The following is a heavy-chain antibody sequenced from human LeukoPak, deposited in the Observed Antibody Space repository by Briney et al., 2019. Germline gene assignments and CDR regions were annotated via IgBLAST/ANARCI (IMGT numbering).Heavy chain of an antibody. D-gene: IGHD3-10*01. V-gene: IGHV4-59*01. J-gene: IGHJ4*02. CDR1: GGSISSYY. CDR2: IYYSGST. CDR3: ARAPFGDYGSGTHDY. Sequence: SETLSLTCTVSGGSISSYYWSWIRQPPGKGLEWIGYIYYSGSTNYNPSLKSRVTISVDTSKNQFSLKLSSVIAADTAVYYCARAPFGDYGSGTHDYWGQGTLVTVSS.